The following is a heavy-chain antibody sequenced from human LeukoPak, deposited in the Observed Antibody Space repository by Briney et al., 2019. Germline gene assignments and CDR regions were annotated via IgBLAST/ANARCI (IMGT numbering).Heavy chain of an antibody. CDR3: ARSQGPTMMGY. CDR1: GGSISSYY. V-gene: IGHV4-59*08. J-gene: IGHJ4*02. D-gene: IGHD3-22*01. Sequence: SETLSLTCTVSGGSISSYYWSWIRQPPGKGLEWIGYIYYSGSTNYNPSLKSRVTISVDTSKNQFSLKLSSVTAADTAVYYCARSQGPTMMGYWGQGTLVTASS. CDR2: IYYSGST.